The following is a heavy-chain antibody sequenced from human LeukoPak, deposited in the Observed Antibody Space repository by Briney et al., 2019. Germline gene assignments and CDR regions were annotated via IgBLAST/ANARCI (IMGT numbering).Heavy chain of an antibody. CDR3: ARHNDRTRGAFDI. CDR2: INAGNGNT. D-gene: IGHD1-1*01. Sequence: GASVKVSCKASGYTFTNYAIHWVRQAPGQRLEWMGWINAGNGNTKYSQKFQSRVTFTRDTSASTAYMELSSLSSEDTAVYYCARHNDRTRGAFDIWGQGTMVTVSS. CDR1: GYTFTNYA. J-gene: IGHJ3*02. V-gene: IGHV1-3*01.